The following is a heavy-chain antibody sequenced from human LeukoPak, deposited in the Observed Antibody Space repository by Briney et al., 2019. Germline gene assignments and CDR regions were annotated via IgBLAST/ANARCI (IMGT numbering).Heavy chain of an antibody. J-gene: IGHJ4*02. V-gene: IGHV6-1*01. CDR1: GDSVSSNSAA. CDR3: ARDPTGWLQTTRYRGGDYYFDY. CDR2: TYYRSKWYN. Sequence: SQTLSLTCAISGDSVSSNSAAWNWIRQSPSRRLEWVGRTYYRSKWYNDYAVSVKSRITINPDTSKNQFSLQLNSVTPEDTAVYYCARDPTGWLQTTRYRGGDYYFDYWGQGTLVTVSS. D-gene: IGHD5-24*01.